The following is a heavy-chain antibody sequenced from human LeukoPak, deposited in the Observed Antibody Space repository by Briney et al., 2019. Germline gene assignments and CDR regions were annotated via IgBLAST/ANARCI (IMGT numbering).Heavy chain of an antibody. CDR2: ISSSSSYI. CDR3: ARGGSGDYFQH. J-gene: IGHJ1*01. V-gene: IGHV3-21*01. Sequence: SGGSLRLSCAASGFTFSSYSMNWVRQAPGKGLEWVSSISSSSSYIYYADSVKGRFTISRDHAKNSLYLQMNSLRAEDTAVYYCARGGSGDYFQHWGQGTLVTVSS. CDR1: GFTFSSYS.